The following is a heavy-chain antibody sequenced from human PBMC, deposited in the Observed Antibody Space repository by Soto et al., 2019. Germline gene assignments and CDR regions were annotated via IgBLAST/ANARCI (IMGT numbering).Heavy chain of an antibody. CDR3: ARDSYSSGWYDLDY. CDR2: IWYDGSNK. Sequence: QVQLVESGGGVVHPGRSLRLSFAASGFTFSSYGMHWVRQAPGKGLEWVAVIWYDGSNKYYADSVKGRFTISRDNSKNTLYLQMNRLRVEDTAVYYCARDSYSSGWYDLDYWGQGTLVTVSS. J-gene: IGHJ4*02. V-gene: IGHV3-33*01. D-gene: IGHD6-19*01. CDR1: GFTFSSYG.